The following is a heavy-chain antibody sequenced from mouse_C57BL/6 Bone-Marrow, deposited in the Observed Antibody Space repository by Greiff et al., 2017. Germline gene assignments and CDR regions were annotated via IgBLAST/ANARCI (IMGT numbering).Heavy chain of an antibody. D-gene: IGHD2-1*01. V-gene: IGHV5-6*02. J-gene: IGHJ1*03. Sequence: EVKVVESGGDLVKPGGSLKLSCAASGFTFSSSGMSWVRQTPDKRLEWVATISSGGSYTYYPDSVKGRFTISRDNAKNTLYLQMSSLKSEDTAMYYCARRGVYYGNFLWYFDVWGTGTTVTVSS. CDR3: ARRGVYYGNFLWYFDV. CDR1: GFTFSSSG. CDR2: ISSGGSYT.